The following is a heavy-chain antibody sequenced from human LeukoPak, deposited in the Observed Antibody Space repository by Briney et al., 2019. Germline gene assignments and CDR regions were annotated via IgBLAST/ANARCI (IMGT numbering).Heavy chain of an antibody. Sequence: QPGGSLRLSCTASGFTFSNYWMTWVRQAPGKGLEWVANINQDGNDKYYVDSVKGRFTISRDNTKSSLFLQMNSLRAEDTAVYYCAVTRTRGDYWSQGTLVTVSS. CDR1: GFTFSNYW. J-gene: IGHJ4*02. D-gene: IGHD3-10*01. CDR3: AVTRTRGDY. CDR2: INQDGNDK. V-gene: IGHV3-7*03.